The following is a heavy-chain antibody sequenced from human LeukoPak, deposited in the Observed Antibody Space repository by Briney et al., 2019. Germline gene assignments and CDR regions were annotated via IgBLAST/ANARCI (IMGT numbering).Heavy chain of an antibody. CDR1: GGTFSGYY. CDR2: IYYSGST. Sequence: SETLSLTCTVSGGTFSGYYWSWIRQPPGKGLEWIGYIYYSGSTNYNPSLKSRVTMSVDTSKNQFSLKLSSVTAADTAVYYCARELGGNYGGNTGSNWGQGTLVTVSS. J-gene: IGHJ4*02. V-gene: IGHV4-59*13. CDR3: ARELGGNYGGNTGSN. D-gene: IGHD4-23*01.